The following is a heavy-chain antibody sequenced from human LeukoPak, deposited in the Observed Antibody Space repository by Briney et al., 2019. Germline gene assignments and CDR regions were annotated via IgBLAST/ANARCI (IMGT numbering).Heavy chain of an antibody. D-gene: IGHD2-15*01. V-gene: IGHV4-39*01. CDR2: IYYSGST. CDR3: ARVVVAATAWFDP. J-gene: IGHJ5*02. Sequence: PSETLSLTCTVCGGSISSSSYYWGWIRQPPGKGLEWIGSIYYSGSTYYNPSLKSRVTISVDTSKNQFSLKLSSVTAADTAVYYCARVVVAATAWFDPWGQGTLVTVSS. CDR1: GGSISSSSYY.